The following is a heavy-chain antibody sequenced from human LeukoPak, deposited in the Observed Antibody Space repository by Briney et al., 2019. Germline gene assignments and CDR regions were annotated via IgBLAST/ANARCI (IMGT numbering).Heavy chain of an antibody. Sequence: SETLSLTCTVSGGSISSGDYYWSWIRQPPGKGLEWIGYIYYSGSTYYNPSLKSRVTISVDTSKNQFSLKLSSVTAADTAVYYCARGRHCSSTSCYVDDSDYWGQGTLVTVSS. J-gene: IGHJ4*02. CDR3: ARGRHCSSTSCYVDDSDY. CDR1: GGSISSGDYY. CDR2: IYYSGST. V-gene: IGHV4-30-4*08. D-gene: IGHD2-2*01.